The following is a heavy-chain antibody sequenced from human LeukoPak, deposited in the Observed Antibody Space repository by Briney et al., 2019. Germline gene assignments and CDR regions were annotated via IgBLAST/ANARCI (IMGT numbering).Heavy chain of an antibody. CDR3: ARFNIGVAAAGEYNWFDP. J-gene: IGHJ5*02. D-gene: IGHD6-13*01. V-gene: IGHV1-18*01. Sequence: ASVKVSCKASGYSFTSHGISWVRQAPGQGLEWMGWINPYNGNTTYSQKLQGRVIMTIDTLTSKAHVELRSLRSDDTAVYYCARFNIGVAAAGEYNWFDPWGQGTLVTV. CDR1: GYSFTSHG. CDR2: INPYNGNT.